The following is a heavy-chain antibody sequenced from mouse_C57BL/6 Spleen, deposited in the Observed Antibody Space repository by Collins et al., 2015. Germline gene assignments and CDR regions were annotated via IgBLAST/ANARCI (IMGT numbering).Heavy chain of an antibody. D-gene: IGHD2-1*01. CDR3: AREGYGNRGYFDV. J-gene: IGHJ1*03. CDR1: GYTFTDYY. CDR2: INPNNGGT. Sequence: SGPELVKPGASVKISCKASGYTFTDYYMNWVKQSHGKSLEWIGDINPNNGGTSYNQKFKGKATLTVDKSSSTAYMELRSLTSEDSAVYYCAREGYGNRGYFDVWGTGTTVTVSS. V-gene: IGHV1-26*01.